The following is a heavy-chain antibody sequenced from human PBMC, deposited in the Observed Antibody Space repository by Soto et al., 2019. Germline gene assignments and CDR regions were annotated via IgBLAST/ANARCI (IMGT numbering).Heavy chain of an antibody. CDR2: ITAENGNT. J-gene: IGHJ4*02. D-gene: IGHD5-12*01. V-gene: IGHV1-18*04. CDR3: ARVVLEWLPTSGFDY. Sequence: QIPLVQSGAEVKKPGATVKVSCKASGYSFTSYGITWVRQAPGQVPEWLGWITAENGNTNYAQKFQGRSTLDTDTSTNTALMELRGLRSDDTAVYYCARVVLEWLPTSGFDYWGQGTLVTVSS. CDR1: GYSFTSYG.